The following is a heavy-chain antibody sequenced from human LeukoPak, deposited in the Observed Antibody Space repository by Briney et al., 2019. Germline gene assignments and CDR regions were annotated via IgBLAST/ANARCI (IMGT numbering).Heavy chain of an antibody. CDR3: ARDDGSATLGFDS. CDR1: GTTFSRSA. J-gene: IGHJ4*02. D-gene: IGHD1-26*01. Sequence: ASVKVSCKASGTTFSRSAISWVRQAPGQGLEWIGSVIPILGATNYAQKFQDRVSITTDESTSTAYMEVSSLRSVDTAVYFCARDDGSATLGFDSWGQGTLVTVSS. V-gene: IGHV1-69*05. CDR2: VIPILGAT.